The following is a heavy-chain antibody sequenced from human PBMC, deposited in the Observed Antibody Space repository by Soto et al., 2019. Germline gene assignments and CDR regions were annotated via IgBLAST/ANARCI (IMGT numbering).Heavy chain of an antibody. V-gene: IGHV2-5*02. CDR1: GFSLSTTGVG. Sequence: QITLKESGPTLVKPTQTLTLTCTFSGFSLSTTGVGVGWIRQPPGKALDWLALIYWDDDKRYSPSLKRRLNSPKEPPKHPVGLTLANIDPIDTATYDCVRAPPVTTGGDYWGQGTLVTVSS. J-gene: IGHJ4*02. CDR2: IYWDDDK. D-gene: IGHD4-17*01. CDR3: VRAPPVTTGGDY.